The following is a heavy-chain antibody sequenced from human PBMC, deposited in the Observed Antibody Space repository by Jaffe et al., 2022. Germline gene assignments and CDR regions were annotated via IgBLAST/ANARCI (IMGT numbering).Heavy chain of an antibody. CDR1: GFSLSTSGVG. J-gene: IGHJ5*02. CDR2: IYWDDDK. V-gene: IGHV2-5*02. D-gene: IGHD3-22*01. Sequence: QITLKESGPTLVKPTQTLTLTCTFSGFSLSTSGVGVGWIRQPPGKALEWLALIYWDDDKRYSPSLKSRLTITKDTSKNQVVLTMTNMDPVDTATYYCAHEKPYYYDSSGYHNWFDPWGQGTLVTVSS. CDR3: AHEKPYYYDSSGYHNWFDP.